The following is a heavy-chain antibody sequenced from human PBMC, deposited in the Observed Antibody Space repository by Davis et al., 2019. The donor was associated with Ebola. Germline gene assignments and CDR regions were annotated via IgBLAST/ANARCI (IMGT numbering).Heavy chain of an antibody. CDR2: INHSGST. Sequence: PSETLSLTCAVYGRSFSGYYWSWIRQPPGKGLEWIGEINHSGSTNYNPSLKSRVTISVDTSKNQFSLKLSSVTAAETAVYYCARGSITIFGVANRFDYWGQGTLVTVSS. J-gene: IGHJ4*02. V-gene: IGHV4-34*01. CDR3: ARGSITIFGVANRFDY. CDR1: GRSFSGYY. D-gene: IGHD3-3*01.